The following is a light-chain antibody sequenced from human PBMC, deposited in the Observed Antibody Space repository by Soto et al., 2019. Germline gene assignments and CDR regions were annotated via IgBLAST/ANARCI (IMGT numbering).Light chain of an antibody. J-gene: IGKJ1*01. CDR1: QSVSSY. V-gene: IGKV3-11*01. CDR2: DAS. Sequence: EIVLTQSPATLSLSPGERATLSCRASQSVSSYLAWYQQKPGQAPRLLIYDASNRATGIPARFSGSGSGTDFTLTISSLEPEDCAVYYCQQRSNWPTFGQGTKLDIK. CDR3: QQRSNWPT.